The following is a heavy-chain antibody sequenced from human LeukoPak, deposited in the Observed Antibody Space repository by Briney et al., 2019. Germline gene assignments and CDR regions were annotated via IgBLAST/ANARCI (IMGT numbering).Heavy chain of an antibody. CDR1: GFTFKTYT. D-gene: IGHD5-24*01. Sequence: PGGSLRLSCAASGFTFKTYTMYWVRQAPGKGLEWVSGISWNSGNLVYADSVKGRFTISRDNAKNSLYLQMNSLRAEDTALYYCAKGYRTGRWLPLDYWGQGTLVTVSS. J-gene: IGHJ4*02. CDR2: ISWNSGNL. V-gene: IGHV3-9*01. CDR3: AKGYRTGRWLPLDY.